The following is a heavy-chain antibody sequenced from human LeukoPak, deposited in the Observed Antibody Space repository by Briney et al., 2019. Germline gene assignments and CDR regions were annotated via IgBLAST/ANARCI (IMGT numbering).Heavy chain of an antibody. CDR1: GGPISSYY. V-gene: IGHV4-59*01. Sequence: PSETLSLTCTVSGGPISSYYWSWIRQPPGKGLEWIGYIYYSGSTNYNPSLKSRVTISVDTSKNQFSLKLSSVTAADTAVYYCARGGITMVRGVIITPAFDYWGQGTLVTVSS. CDR2: IYYSGST. D-gene: IGHD3-10*01. J-gene: IGHJ4*02. CDR3: ARGGITMVRGVIITPAFDY.